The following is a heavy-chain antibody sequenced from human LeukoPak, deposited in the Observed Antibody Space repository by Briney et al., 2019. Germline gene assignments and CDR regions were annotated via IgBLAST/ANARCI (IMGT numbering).Heavy chain of an antibody. CDR1: GFVFSKYG. CDR3: AKDSNTGYVSVGPDY. CDR2: VRYDESNK. J-gene: IGHJ4*02. D-gene: IGHD5-12*01. V-gene: IGHV3-30*02. Sequence: PGGSLRLSCQTSGFVFSKYGMHSVRQAPGKGLEWVAFVRYDESNKYYADSLKGRFTISRDNSRNTVYLQINSLRAEDTGVYSCAKDSNTGYVSVGPDYWGLGTLVTVSS.